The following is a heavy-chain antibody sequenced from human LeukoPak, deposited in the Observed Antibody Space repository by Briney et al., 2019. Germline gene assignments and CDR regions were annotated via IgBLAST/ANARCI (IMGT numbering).Heavy chain of an antibody. CDR3: AKSSGGYGPLDS. CDR2: IWYDGSNK. Sequence: GRSLRLSCAASGFTFSSYGMHWVRQAPGKGLEWVAVIWYDGSNKYYADSVKGRFTISRDNSKNTLYLQMSSLRAEDTAVYYCAKSSGGYGPLDSWGQGTLVTVSS. J-gene: IGHJ4*02. CDR1: GFTFSSYG. V-gene: IGHV3-33*06. D-gene: IGHD5-18*01.